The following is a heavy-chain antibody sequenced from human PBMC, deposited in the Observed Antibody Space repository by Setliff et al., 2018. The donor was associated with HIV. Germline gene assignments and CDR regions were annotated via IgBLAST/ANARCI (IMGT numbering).Heavy chain of an antibody. CDR3: TTDVPNSGDSCYDS. V-gene: IGHV3-15*07. CDR2: IKSRGYGGTT. CDR1: DFTVTNAW. J-gene: IGHJ4*02. D-gene: IGHD2-15*01. Sequence: GGSLRLSCAASDFTVTNAWMYWVRQAPGKGLEWVGRIKSRGYGGTTDYAASVEGRFTISRDDSKKILYLQMNTLTTEDTGVYYCTTDVPNSGDSCYDSWGQGTLVTVSS.